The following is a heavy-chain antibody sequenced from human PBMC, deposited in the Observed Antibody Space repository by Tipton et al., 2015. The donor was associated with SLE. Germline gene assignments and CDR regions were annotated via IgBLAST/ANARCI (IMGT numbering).Heavy chain of an antibody. CDR3: ARIMVQGEVDV. Sequence: QSGAEVKKPRASVKVSCKASGYTFTSYYMHWVRQAPGQGLEWMGIINPSGGSTSYAQKFQGRVTMTRDTSISTAYMELSRLRSDDTAVYYCARIMVQGEVDVWGQGTTVTVSS. J-gene: IGHJ6*02. CDR1: GYTFTSYY. CDR2: INPSGGST. D-gene: IGHD3-10*01. V-gene: IGHV1-46*01.